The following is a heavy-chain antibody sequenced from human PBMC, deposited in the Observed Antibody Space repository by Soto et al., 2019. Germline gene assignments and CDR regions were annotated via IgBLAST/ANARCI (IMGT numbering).Heavy chain of an antibody. D-gene: IGHD3-22*01. V-gene: IGHV4-34*01. J-gene: IGHJ1*01. CDR3: ARLGYYHSRRPP. CDR1: GGSFSAYY. Sequence: SETLSLTCAVYGGSFSAYYWSWIRQPPGKGLEWIGEVNDGGRPNYSVSLKSRLTISLDTSKNQFSLKLSSVTAADTAVYYCARLGYYHSRRPPWGQGTLVAVSS. CDR2: VNDGGRP.